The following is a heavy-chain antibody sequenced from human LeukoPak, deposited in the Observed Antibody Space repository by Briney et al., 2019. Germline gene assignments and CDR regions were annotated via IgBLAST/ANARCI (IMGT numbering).Heavy chain of an antibody. CDR3: ARQTPTGEYSLYRARFDY. D-gene: IGHD5/OR15-5a*01. V-gene: IGHV4-38-2*01. CDR2: IYHSGST. J-gene: IGHJ4*02. Sequence: SETLSLTCAVSGYSISSGYYWGWIRQPPGKGLEWIGSIYHSGSTYYNPSLKSRVTISADTSKNQFPLKLTSVTAADTAVYYCARQTPTGEYSLYRARFDYWGQGTLVTVSS. CDR1: GYSISSGYY.